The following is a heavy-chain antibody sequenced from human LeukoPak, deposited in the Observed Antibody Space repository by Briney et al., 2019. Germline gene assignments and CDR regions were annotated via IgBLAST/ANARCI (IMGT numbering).Heavy chain of an antibody. D-gene: IGHD3-22*01. J-gene: IGHJ4*02. CDR2: IYHTGST. Sequence: NTSETLSLTCAVSGGSIDSANWWTWVRQPPGKGLEWIGEIYHTGSTNYNPSLKSRVTMSVDKSKIQFSLHLTSVTAADTAVYYCATNSLYYYDSSGPLDYWGQGTLVIVSS. V-gene: IGHV4-4*02. CDR1: GGSIDSANW. CDR3: ATNSLYYYDSSGPLDY.